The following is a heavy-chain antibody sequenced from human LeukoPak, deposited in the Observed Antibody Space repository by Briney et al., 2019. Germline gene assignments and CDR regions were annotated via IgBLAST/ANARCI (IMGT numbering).Heavy chain of an antibody. CDR1: GYTFTSYG. Sequence: ASVKVSCKASGYTFTSYGINWVRQAPGQGLEWMRWISAYNGNTNYAQKLQGRVTMTTDTSTSTAYMELRSLRSDDTAVYYCARDGLWSTVTTLDAFDIWGQGTMVTVSS. J-gene: IGHJ3*02. D-gene: IGHD4-17*01. V-gene: IGHV1-18*01. CDR3: ARDGLWSTVTTLDAFDI. CDR2: ISAYNGNT.